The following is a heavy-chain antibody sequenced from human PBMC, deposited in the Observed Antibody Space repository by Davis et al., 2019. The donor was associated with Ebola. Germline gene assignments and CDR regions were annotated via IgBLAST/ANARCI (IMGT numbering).Heavy chain of an antibody. V-gene: IGHV3-23*01. CDR3: AKVGVTIFGVVILDYYYGMDV. CDR2: ISGSGGST. CDR1: GFTFSNYA. D-gene: IGHD3-3*01. Sequence: GESLKISCAASGFTFSNYAMTWVRQAPGKGLEWVSAISGSGGSTYYADSVKGRFTISRDNSKNTLYLQMNSLRAEDTAVYYCAKVGVTIFGVVILDYYYGMDVWGKGTTVTVSS. J-gene: IGHJ6*04.